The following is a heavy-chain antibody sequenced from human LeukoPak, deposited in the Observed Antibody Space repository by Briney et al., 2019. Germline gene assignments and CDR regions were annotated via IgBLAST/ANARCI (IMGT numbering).Heavy chain of an antibody. CDR1: GYTFTGYY. CDR3: ARWVVRGVTTPPYYYGMDV. V-gene: IGHV1-2*02. Sequence: ASVKVSCKASGYTFTGYYMHWVRQAPGQGLEWMGWINPNSGGTNYAQKFQGRVTMTRDTSISTAYMELSRLRSDDTAVYYCARWVVRGVTTPPYYYGMDVWGQGTTVTVSS. CDR2: INPNSGGT. J-gene: IGHJ6*02. D-gene: IGHD3-10*01.